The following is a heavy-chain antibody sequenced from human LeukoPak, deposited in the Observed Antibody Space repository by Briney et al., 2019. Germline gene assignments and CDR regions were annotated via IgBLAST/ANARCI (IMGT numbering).Heavy chain of an antibody. V-gene: IGHV1-46*01. J-gene: IGHJ5*02. CDR1: GYTFTSYY. D-gene: IGHD3-22*01. CDR2: INPSGGST. Sequence: GASVKVSRKASGYTFTSYYMHWVRQATGQGLEWMGIINPSGGSTSYAQKFQGRVTMTRDTSTSTVYMELSSLRSEDTAVYYCARAMIVVGNWFDPWGQGTLVTVSS. CDR3: ARAMIVVGNWFDP.